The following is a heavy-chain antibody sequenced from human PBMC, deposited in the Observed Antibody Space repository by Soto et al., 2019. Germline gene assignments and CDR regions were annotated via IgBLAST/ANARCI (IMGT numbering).Heavy chain of an antibody. Sequence: PSETLSLTCTVSGGSISRYYWSWIRQPPGKGLEWIGYIYYSGSTNYNPSLKSRVTISVDTSKNQFSLKLSSVTAADTAVYYCAREDPLSGYYHFDYWGQGTLVTVSS. D-gene: IGHD3-3*01. J-gene: IGHJ4*02. CDR2: IYYSGST. CDR1: GGSISRYY. V-gene: IGHV4-59*01. CDR3: AREDPLSGYYHFDY.